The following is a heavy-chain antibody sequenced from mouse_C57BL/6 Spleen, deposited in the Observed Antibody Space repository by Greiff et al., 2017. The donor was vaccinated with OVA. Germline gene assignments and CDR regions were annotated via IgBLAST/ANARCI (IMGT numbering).Heavy chain of an antibody. V-gene: IGHV1-74*01. CDR2: IHPSDSDT. J-gene: IGHJ2*01. CDR1: GYTFTSYW. Sequence: QVQLQQPGAELVKPGASVKVSCKASGYTFTSYWMHWVKQRPGQGLEWIGRIHPSDSDTNYNQKFKGKATLTVDKSSSTAYVQLSSLTSEDSAVYYCAIKRGDCSNYRWCQGTTHTVSS. D-gene: IGHD2-5*01. CDR3: AIKRGDCSNYR.